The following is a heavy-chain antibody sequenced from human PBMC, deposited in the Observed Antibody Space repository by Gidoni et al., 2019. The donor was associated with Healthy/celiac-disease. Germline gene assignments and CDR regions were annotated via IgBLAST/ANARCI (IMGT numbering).Heavy chain of an antibody. CDR2: IYSGGST. CDR3: ARESYSYGYYYYGMDV. V-gene: IGHV3-66*01. J-gene: IGHJ6*02. Sequence: EVQLVESGGGLVQPGGSLRLSCAASGFPVRSNYMSWVRQAPGKGLEWVSVIYSGGSTYYADSVKGRFTISRDNSKNTLYLQMNSRRAEDTAVYYCARESYSYGYYYYGMDVWGQGTTVTVSS. D-gene: IGHD5-18*01. CDR1: GFPVRSNY.